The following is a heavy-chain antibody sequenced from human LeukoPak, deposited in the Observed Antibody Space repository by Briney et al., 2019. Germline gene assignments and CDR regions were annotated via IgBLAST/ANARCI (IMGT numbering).Heavy chain of an antibody. Sequence: PSETLSLTCAVYGGSFSGYYWTWIRQPPGKGLEWIGEINRSGDTHYNPSLKSRVAISVDTSKNQFTLKLTSVTAADTAVYFCARGIASGSYYRDWGQGTLITVSS. CDR2: INRSGDT. D-gene: IGHD3-10*01. V-gene: IGHV4-34*01. CDR3: ARGIASGSYYRD. CDR1: GGSFSGYY. J-gene: IGHJ4*02.